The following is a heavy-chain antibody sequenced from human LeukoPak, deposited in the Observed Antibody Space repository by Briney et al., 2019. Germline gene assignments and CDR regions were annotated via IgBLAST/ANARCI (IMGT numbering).Heavy chain of an antibody. CDR3: AKGKYQLPWDAFDI. D-gene: IGHD2-2*01. J-gene: IGHJ3*02. CDR2: ISSSSSYI. V-gene: IGHV3-21*04. CDR1: GFTFNSYS. Sequence: PGGSLRLSCAASGFTFNSYSMNWVRQAPGKGLEWVSSISSSSSYIYYADSVKGRFTISRDNAKNSLYLQMNSLRAEDTAVYYCAKGKYQLPWDAFDIWGQGTMVTVSS.